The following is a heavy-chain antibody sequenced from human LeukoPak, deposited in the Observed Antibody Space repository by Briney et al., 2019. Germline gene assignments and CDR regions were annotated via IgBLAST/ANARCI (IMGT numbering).Heavy chain of an antibody. CDR1: GFTFSSYA. D-gene: IGHD5-24*01. Sequence: GGSLRLSCAASGFTFSSYAMHWVRQAPGKGLEWVAVISYDGSNKYYADSVKGRFTISRDNSKNTLYLQMNSLRAEGTAVYYCARGGRDGYFGQGTLVTVSS. CDR2: ISYDGSNK. J-gene: IGHJ4*02. V-gene: IGHV3-30-3*01. CDR3: ARGGRDGY.